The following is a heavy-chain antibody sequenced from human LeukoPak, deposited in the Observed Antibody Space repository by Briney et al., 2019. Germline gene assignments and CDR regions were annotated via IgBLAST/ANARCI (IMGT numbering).Heavy chain of an antibody. J-gene: IGHJ5*02. V-gene: IGHV4-39*07. CDR2: IYFSGTT. CDR3: ARAGSSWYLDNWFDP. D-gene: IGHD6-13*01. CDR1: GASISTTSYY. Sequence: SETLSLTCTVSGASISTTSYYWGWIRQPPGKGLEWIGTIYFSGTTYYNPSLKSRVTISVDRSKNQFSLKLSSVTAADTAVYYCARAGSSWYLDNWFDPWGQGTLVTVSS.